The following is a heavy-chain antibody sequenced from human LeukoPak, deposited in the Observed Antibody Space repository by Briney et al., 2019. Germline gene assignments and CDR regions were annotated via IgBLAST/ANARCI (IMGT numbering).Heavy chain of an antibody. CDR1: GYTFTSYY. J-gene: IGHJ4*02. CDR3: ARGGLRLGELSLVPFDY. Sequence: ASVKVSCKASGYTFTSYYMHWVRQAPGQGLEWMGIINPSGGSTSYAQKFQGRVTMTRDTSTSTVYMELSSLRSEDTAVYYCARGGLRLGELSLVPFDYWGQGTLVTVSS. CDR2: INPSGGST. D-gene: IGHD3-16*02. V-gene: IGHV1-46*01.